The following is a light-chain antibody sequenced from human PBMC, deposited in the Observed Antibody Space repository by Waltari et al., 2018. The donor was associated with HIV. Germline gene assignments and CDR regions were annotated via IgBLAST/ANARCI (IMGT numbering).Light chain of an antibody. Sequence: QSVLTQPPSASGTPGQRVTISCSGSSSNIGSNYVYWYQQLPGTAPKLLIYRNNQRPSGFPDRVSGSKSGTSASLAISGLRSEDEADYYCAAWDDSLSGRVFGGGTKLTVL. CDR3: AAWDDSLSGRV. CDR1: SSNIGSNY. J-gene: IGLJ3*02. CDR2: RNN. V-gene: IGLV1-47*01.